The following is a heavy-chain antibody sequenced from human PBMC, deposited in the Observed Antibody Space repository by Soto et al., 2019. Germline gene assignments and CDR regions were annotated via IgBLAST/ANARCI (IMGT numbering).Heavy chain of an antibody. V-gene: IGHV4-31*03. CDR2: IYYSGST. Sequence: SETLSLTCPVSGGSISSGGYYWSWIRQHPGKGLEWIGYIYYSGSTYYNPSLKSRVTISVDTSKNQFSLKLSSVTAADTAVYYCVSYYYDSSGERLDYWGQGTLVTVSS. J-gene: IGHJ4*02. D-gene: IGHD3-22*01. CDR1: GGSISSGGYY. CDR3: VSYYYDSSGERLDY.